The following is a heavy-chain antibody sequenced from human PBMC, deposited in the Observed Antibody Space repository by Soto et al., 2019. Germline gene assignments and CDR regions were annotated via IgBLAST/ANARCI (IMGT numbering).Heavy chain of an antibody. V-gene: IGHV4-4*02. CDR2: IYHSGST. CDR1: GGSISSSNW. CDR3: ARQDAGGSYVPWFDP. Sequence: PSETLSLTCAVSGGSISSSNWWSWVRQPPGKGLEWIGEIYHSGSTNYNPSLKSRVTISVDTSKNQFSLKLSSVTAADTAVYYCARQDAGGSYVPWFDPWGQGTLVTVSS. D-gene: IGHD1-26*01. J-gene: IGHJ5*02.